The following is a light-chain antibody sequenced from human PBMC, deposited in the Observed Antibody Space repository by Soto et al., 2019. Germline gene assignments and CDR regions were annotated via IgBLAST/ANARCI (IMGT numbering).Light chain of an antibody. CDR2: DTS. J-gene: IGLJ2*01. CDR1: TGAVTSGHY. Sequence: QAVLTQEPSLTVSPGGTVTLTCGSSTGAVTSGHYPYWFQQKPGQAPRTLIYDTSNKHSWTPARFSGSLLGGKAALTLSGAQPEDEAEYYCLLSYSGGDVVFGGGTKLTVL. V-gene: IGLV7-46*01. CDR3: LLSYSGGDVV.